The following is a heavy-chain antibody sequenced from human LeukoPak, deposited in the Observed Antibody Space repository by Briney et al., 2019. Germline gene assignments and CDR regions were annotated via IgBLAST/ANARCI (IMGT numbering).Heavy chain of an antibody. Sequence: PSETLSLTCAVYGGSFSGYYWSWIRQPPGKGLEWIGEINHSGSTNYNPSLKSRVTISVDTSKNQFSLKLSSVTAADTAVYYCARGYYMDVWGKGTTLTVSS. CDR3: ARGYYMDV. V-gene: IGHV4-34*01. J-gene: IGHJ6*03. CDR2: INHSGST. CDR1: GGSFSGYY.